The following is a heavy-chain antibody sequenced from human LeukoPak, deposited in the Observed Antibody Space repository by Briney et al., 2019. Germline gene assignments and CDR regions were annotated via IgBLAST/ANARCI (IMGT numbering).Heavy chain of an antibody. CDR3: GSTTYNPSLKSRVTISVDTSKNQFYLKLSCVTAADTAVYYCARGAYGSGSYYNGSVDY. J-gene: IGHJ4*02. Sequence: PPETLSLTCTVSGGSISSYYWIWIPQPPGKGLEGIGYIYYSGTTNYNPSLKSRVTISVDTSKNQFSLKLSPVTAAATALYYSGSTTYNPSLKSRVTISVDTSKNQFYLKLSCVTAADTAVYYCARGAYGSGSYYNGSVDYWGQGTLVTVSS. CDR2: IYYSGTT. V-gene: IGHV4-59*01. D-gene: IGHD3-10*01. CDR1: GGSISSYY.